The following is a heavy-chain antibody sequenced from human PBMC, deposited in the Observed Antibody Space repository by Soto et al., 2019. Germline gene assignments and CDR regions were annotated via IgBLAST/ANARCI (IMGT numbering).Heavy chain of an antibody. J-gene: IGHJ4*02. CDR3: AREFASGSPNYDY. CDR1: GFTFSSYA. D-gene: IGHD3-10*01. Sequence: EVQLLESAGGLVQPGGSLRLSCAASGFTFSSYAMSWVRQAPGKGLEWVSTFTNYGATYYADSVKGRFTISRDNSKNTLYLQMNSLRAEDTAVYYCAREFASGSPNYDYWGLGTLVTVSS. CDR2: FTNYGAT. V-gene: IGHV3-23*01.